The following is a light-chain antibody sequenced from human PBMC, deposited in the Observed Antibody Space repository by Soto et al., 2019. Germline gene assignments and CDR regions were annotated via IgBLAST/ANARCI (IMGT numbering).Light chain of an antibody. J-gene: IGKJ2*01. Sequence: EIVLTQSPGTLSLSPGESATLSCRASQSVSSSYLAWYQQKPGQAPRLLLYDASSRATGIPDRFRGSGCGTECTLTLSILGPADYAGYYCQQSGRPPPKYTFGQGTKLEIK. V-gene: IGKV3-20*01. CDR3: QQSGRPPPKYT. CDR2: DAS. CDR1: QSVSSSY.